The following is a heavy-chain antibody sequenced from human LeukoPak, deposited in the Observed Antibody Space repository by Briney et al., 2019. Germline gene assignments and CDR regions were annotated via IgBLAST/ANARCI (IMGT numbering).Heavy chain of an antibody. V-gene: IGHV4-34*01. Sequence: SETLSLTCAVYGGSFSGYYWSWIRQPPGKGLEWIGSIYYSGSTYYNPSLKSRVTISVDTSKNQFSLKLSSVTAADTAVYYCARLGQPRGVNWGQGTLVTVSS. CDR1: GGSFSGYY. CDR3: ARLGQPRGVN. D-gene: IGHD3-10*01. CDR2: IYYSGST. J-gene: IGHJ4*02.